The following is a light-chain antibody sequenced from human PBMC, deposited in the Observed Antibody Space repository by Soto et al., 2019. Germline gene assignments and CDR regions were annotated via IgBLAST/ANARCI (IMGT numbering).Light chain of an antibody. CDR3: AAWDDSRNGRV. CDR1: SSNIGSSN. V-gene: IGLV1-44*01. CDR2: TNT. J-gene: IGLJ1*01. Sequence: QSVLTQPPSASGTPGQRVTIACSGSSSNIGSSNVNWYQQLPGTAPKLLIYTNTQRPSGVPDRVSGSKSGTSASLASSGLQSEDEADYYRAAWDDSRNGRVFGTGTKLPVL.